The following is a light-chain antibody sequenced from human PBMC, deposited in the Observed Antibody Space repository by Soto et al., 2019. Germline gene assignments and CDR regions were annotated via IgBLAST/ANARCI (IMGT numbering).Light chain of an antibody. Sequence: QSALTQPRSVLGSPGQSVTLSCTGTSSDVGTYNYVSWYQLHPGKAPKLVIYDVTKRPSGVPDRFSGSKSGNTASLTISGLQAEDEADYYCCSYAGSYTYVFGTGTKLTVL. CDR2: DVT. V-gene: IGLV2-11*01. CDR3: CSYAGSYTYV. CDR1: SSDVGTYNY. J-gene: IGLJ1*01.